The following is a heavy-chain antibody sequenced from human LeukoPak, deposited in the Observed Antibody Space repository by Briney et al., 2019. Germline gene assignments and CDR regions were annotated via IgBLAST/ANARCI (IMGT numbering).Heavy chain of an antibody. CDR2: FDPEDGET. J-gene: IGHJ4*02. D-gene: IGHD5-12*01. V-gene: IGHV1-24*01. CDR3: ATLRIYDYFDY. Sequence: GASVKVSCTVSGYTLTELSMHWVRQAPGKGLEWMGGFDPEDGETIYAQKFQGRVTMTEGTSTDTAYMELSSLRSEDTAVYYCATLRIYDYFDYWGQGTLVTVSS. CDR1: GYTLTELS.